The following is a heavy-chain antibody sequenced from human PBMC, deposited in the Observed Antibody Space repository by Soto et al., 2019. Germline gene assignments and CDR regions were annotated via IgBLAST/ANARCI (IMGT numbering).Heavy chain of an antibody. D-gene: IGHD4-17*01. CDR3: ARLRLTTVTMPYGMDV. J-gene: IGHJ6*02. CDR1: GYSFTSYW. V-gene: IGHV5-51*01. CDR2: IYPGDSDT. Sequence: PGESLKISCKGSGYSFTSYWIGWVRQMPGKGLEWMGIIYPGDSDTRYSPSFQGQVTISADKSISTAYLQWSSLKASDTAMYYCARLRLTTVTMPYGMDVWGQGTPVTVS.